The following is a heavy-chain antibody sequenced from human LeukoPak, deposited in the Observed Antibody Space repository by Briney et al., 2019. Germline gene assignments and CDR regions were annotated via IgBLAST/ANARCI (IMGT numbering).Heavy chain of an antibody. V-gene: IGHV3-21*01. Sequence: PGGSLRLSCAASGFPFSTYALNWVRQAPGKGLEWVSPISSSSSYIYYADSVRGRFTISRDNAKNSLYLQMNSLRAEDTAVYYCGREGGVYGSYYWGQGTLVTVSS. CDR1: GFPFSTYA. D-gene: IGHD3-22*01. CDR2: ISSSSSYI. J-gene: IGHJ4*02. CDR3: GREGGVYGSYY.